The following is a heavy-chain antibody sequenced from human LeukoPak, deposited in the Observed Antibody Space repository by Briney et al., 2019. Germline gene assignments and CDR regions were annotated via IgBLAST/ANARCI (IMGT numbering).Heavy chain of an antibody. CDR1: GFTFNTYG. Sequence: GGSLRLSCAASGFTFNTYGMGWVRQAPGKGLEWVAAVSYDGNLQHYADAVKGRFTVSRDNSKNTVFLQINSLRTEDSAVYWCVKVYPTVTTSSVLGSWGQGTLVTVSS. CDR2: VSYDGNLQ. V-gene: IGHV3-30*18. D-gene: IGHD4-17*01. J-gene: IGHJ4*02. CDR3: VKVYPTVTTSSVLGS.